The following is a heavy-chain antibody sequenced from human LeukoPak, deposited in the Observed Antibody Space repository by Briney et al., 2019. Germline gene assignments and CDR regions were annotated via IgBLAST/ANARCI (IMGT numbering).Heavy chain of an antibody. J-gene: IGHJ5*02. CDR2: ISNGKT. CDR1: GFPFSSHA. Sequence: GGSLRLSCAASGFPFSSHAMSWVRQPSGKGLEWVAAISNGKTYYADSVRGRFAISRDDSTNTVYLHMNSLRDEDTALYHCVREAGYCAPVCVKTNWFDPWGQGTLVTVSS. D-gene: IGHD2-15*01. CDR3: VREAGYCAPVCVKTNWFDP. V-gene: IGHV3-23*01.